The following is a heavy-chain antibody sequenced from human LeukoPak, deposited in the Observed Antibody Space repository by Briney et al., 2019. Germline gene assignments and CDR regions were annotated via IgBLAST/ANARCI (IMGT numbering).Heavy chain of an antibody. J-gene: IGHJ4*02. CDR3: ARDLYYYDSSELQNDY. CDR1: GYTFTSYG. CDR2: ISAYNGNT. V-gene: IGHV1-18*01. Sequence: ASVKVSCKASGYTFTSYGISWVRQAPGQGLEWMGWISAYNGNTNYAQKLQGRVTMTTDTSTSTAYMELRSLRSDDTAVYYCARDLYYYDSSELQNDYWGQGTLVTVSS. D-gene: IGHD3-22*01.